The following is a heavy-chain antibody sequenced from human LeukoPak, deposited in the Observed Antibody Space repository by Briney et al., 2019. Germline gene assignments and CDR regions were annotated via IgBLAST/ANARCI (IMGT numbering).Heavy chain of an antibody. CDR1: GGSISSYY. D-gene: IGHD6-19*01. V-gene: IGHV4-59*12. CDR2: IYYSGST. J-gene: IGHJ4*02. Sequence: SETLSLTCTVSGGSISSYYWSWIRQPPGKGLEWIGYIYYSGSTNYNPSLKSRVTISVDTSKNQFSLKLSSVTAADTAVYYCARARAVAGLDYWGQGTLVTVSS. CDR3: ARARAVAGLDY.